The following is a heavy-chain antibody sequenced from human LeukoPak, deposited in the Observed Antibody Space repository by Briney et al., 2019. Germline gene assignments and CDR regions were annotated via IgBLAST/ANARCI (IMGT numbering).Heavy chain of an antibody. CDR3: AREAGNSARGWFDP. V-gene: IGHV1-46*01. D-gene: IGHD4-23*01. CDR1: GYIFTSYH. CDR2: INPTSGST. Sequence: ASVKVSCKASGYIFTSYHVHWVRQAPGQGLEWMGIINPTSGSTTYAQKFQGRVTMTRDTSTSTVYMELSSLRSEDTAVYYCAREAGNSARGWFDPWGQGTLVTVSS. J-gene: IGHJ5*02.